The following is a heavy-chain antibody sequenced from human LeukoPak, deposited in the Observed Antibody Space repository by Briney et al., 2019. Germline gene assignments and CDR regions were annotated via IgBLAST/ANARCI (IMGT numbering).Heavy chain of an antibody. Sequence: ASVKVSCKASGGTFSSYAISWVRQAPGQGLEWMGWINPNSGGTNYAQKFQGRVTMTRDTSISTAYMELSRLRSDDTAVYYCAREHYGYDLFFSFDYWGQGTLVTVSS. CDR2: INPNSGGT. V-gene: IGHV1-2*02. D-gene: IGHD5-12*01. CDR1: GGTFSSYA. J-gene: IGHJ4*02. CDR3: AREHYGYDLFFSFDY.